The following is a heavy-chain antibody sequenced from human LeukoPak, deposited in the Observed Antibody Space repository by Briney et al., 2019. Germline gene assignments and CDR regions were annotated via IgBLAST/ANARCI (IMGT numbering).Heavy chain of an antibody. D-gene: IGHD2-15*01. CDR2: IYYSGST. J-gene: IGHJ4*02. V-gene: IGHV4-39*02. CDR1: GGSISSSSYY. CDR3: ARDGGLSTPFDN. Sequence: SETLSLTCTVSGGSISSSSYYWGWIRQPPGKGLEWIGSIYYSGSTYYNPSLKSRVTISVDTSKNQFSLKLSSVTAADTAVYYCARDGGLSTPFDNWGQGTLVTVSS.